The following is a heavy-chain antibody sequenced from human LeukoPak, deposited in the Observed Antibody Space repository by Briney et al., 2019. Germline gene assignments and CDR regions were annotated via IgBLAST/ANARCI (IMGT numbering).Heavy chain of an antibody. CDR3: ARGETETYYYGSGSPMWFDP. CDR2: INHSGST. Sequence: PSETLSLTCAVYGGSFSGYYWSWIRQPPGKGLEWIGEINHSGSTNYNPSLKSRVTISVDTSKNQFSLKLSSVTAADTAVYYCARGETETYYYGSGSPMWFDPWGQGTLVTVSS. D-gene: IGHD3-10*01. CDR1: GGSFSGYY. V-gene: IGHV4-34*01. J-gene: IGHJ5*02.